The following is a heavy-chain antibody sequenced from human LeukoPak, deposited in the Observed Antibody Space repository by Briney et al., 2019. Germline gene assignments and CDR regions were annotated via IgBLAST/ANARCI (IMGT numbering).Heavy chain of an antibody. CDR3: AKDIRDGYNLIETWDDY. D-gene: IGHD5-24*01. J-gene: IGHJ4*02. V-gene: IGHV3-30*02. Sequence: GGSLRLSCAASGFTFSSYGMHWVRQAPGKGLEWVAFIRYDGSNKYYADSVKGRFTISRDNSKNTLYLQMNSLRAEDTAVYYCAKDIRDGYNLIETWDDYWGQGTLVTVSS. CDR2: IRYDGSNK. CDR1: GFTFSSYG.